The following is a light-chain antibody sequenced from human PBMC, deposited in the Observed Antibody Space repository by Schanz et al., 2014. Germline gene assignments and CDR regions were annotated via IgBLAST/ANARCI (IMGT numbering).Light chain of an antibody. V-gene: IGKV3-15*01. CDR2: DAS. CDR3: QQYNNWPPERT. Sequence: EIVLTQSPGTLSLSPGERATLSCRASQSVSSSYLAWYQQKPGQAPRLLIYDASNRATGIATRFSGSGFGTEFTLTISGLQSEDFAVYYCQQYNNWPPERTFGQGTKVEIK. CDR1: QSVSSSY. J-gene: IGKJ1*01.